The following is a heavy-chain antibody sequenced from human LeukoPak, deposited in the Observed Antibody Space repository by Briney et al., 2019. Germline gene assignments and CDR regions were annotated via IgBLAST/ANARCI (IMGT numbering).Heavy chain of an antibody. D-gene: IGHD1-14*01. CDR3: ARDRSPGGFDY. CDR1: GFTFSDHY. Sequence: GGSLRLSCAASGFTFSDHYMDWVRQPPGRGLEWVGRTANKANRYITEYAASVKGRFTVSRDDSKNSLYLQMNSLKTEDTAVYFCARDRSPGGFDYWGQGTLVTVS. V-gene: IGHV3-72*01. J-gene: IGHJ4*02. CDR2: TANKANRYIT.